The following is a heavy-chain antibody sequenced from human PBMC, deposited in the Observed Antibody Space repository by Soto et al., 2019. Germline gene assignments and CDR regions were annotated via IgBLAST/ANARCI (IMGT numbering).Heavy chain of an antibody. D-gene: IGHD2-15*01. CDR1: GGSISSGDYY. V-gene: IGHV4-30-4*01. Sequence: QVQLQESGPGLVKPSQTLSLTCTVSGGSISSGDYYWSWIRQPPGKGLEWIGFIYYSGSTYYNPSIKSRVTISVDTSKNQFSLKLSSVNAADTAVYYCARDQIVLVAATHLPDYYYGMDVWGQGTTVTVSS. CDR3: ARDQIVLVAATHLPDYYYGMDV. CDR2: IYYSGST. J-gene: IGHJ6*02.